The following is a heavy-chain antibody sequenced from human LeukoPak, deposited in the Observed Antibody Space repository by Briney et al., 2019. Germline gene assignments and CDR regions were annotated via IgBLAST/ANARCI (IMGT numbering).Heavy chain of an antibody. D-gene: IGHD4-17*01. CDR2: INPSGGST. CDR3: AKTTVTSEEYFYYYMDV. Sequence: GASVKVSCKASGYTFTSYYMHWVRQAPGQGLEWMGIINPSGGSTSYAQKFQGRVTMTRDTSTSTVYMELSSLRSEDTAVYYCAKTTVTSEEYFYYYMDVWGKGTTVTVSS. CDR1: GYTFTSYY. V-gene: IGHV1-46*01. J-gene: IGHJ6*03.